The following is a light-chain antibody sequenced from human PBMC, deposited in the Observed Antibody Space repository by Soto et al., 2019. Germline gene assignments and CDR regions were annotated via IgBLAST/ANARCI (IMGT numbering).Light chain of an antibody. V-gene: IGKV3-20*01. CDR1: QSVSSRY. CDR2: GAA. CDR3: QQSTT. Sequence: EIVLTQSPGTLSLSPGERATLSCRASQSVSSRYFAWYQQKAGQAPRLLIYGAASRAIGIPDRFSGSGSETDFTLTISRLEPEDFAVYYCQQSTTFGQGTKVEIK. J-gene: IGKJ1*01.